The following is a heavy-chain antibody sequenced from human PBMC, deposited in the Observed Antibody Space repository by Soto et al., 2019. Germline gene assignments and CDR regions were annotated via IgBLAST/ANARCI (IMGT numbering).Heavy chain of an antibody. CDR3: AKDRHPDGIWTFDY. CDR1: GFSFSGYT. D-gene: IGHD3-9*01. CDR2: INGGGGTT. V-gene: IGHV3-23*01. J-gene: IGHJ4*02. Sequence: GGSLRLSCAASGFSFSGYTMIWVRQAQGKGLEWISGINGGGGTTYYADSVKGRFTISRDDSKNILNLQMNSPRAEDTAIYYCAKDRHPDGIWTFDYWGWGTLVTVSS.